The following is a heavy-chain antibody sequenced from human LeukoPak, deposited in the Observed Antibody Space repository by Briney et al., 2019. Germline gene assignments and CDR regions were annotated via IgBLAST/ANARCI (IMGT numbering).Heavy chain of an antibody. CDR2: TYYRSKWYT. J-gene: IGHJ5*02. D-gene: IGHD6-13*01. Sequence: SQTLSLTCAISGDSVSSNSAAWNWIRQSPSRGLEWLGRTYYRSKWYTYYAVSVKGRITINSDTSKNQFSLKLSSVTAADTAVYYCARLNSSSWYGWFDPWGQGTLVTVSS. CDR1: GDSVSSNSAA. CDR3: ARLNSSSWYGWFDP. V-gene: IGHV6-1*01.